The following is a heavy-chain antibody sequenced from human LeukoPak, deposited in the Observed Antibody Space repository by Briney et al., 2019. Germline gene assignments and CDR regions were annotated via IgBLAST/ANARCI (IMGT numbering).Heavy chain of an antibody. V-gene: IGHV5-51*01. CDR2: IYPGDSDT. J-gene: IGHJ6*02. CDR3: ARQGGYDPNYYYYYGMDV. CDR1: GYSFTSYW. Sequence: GESLKISGKGSGYSFTSYWIGWVRQMPGKGLEWMGIIYPGDSDTRYSPSFQGQVTISADKSISTAYLQWSSLKASDTAMYYCARQGGYDPNYYYYYGMDVWGQGTTVTVSS. D-gene: IGHD5-12*01.